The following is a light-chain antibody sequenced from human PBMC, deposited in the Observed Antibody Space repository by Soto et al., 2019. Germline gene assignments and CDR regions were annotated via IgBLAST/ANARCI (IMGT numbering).Light chain of an antibody. J-gene: IGKJ5*01. V-gene: IGKV1-33*01. CDR1: QNINNY. Sequence: DIQMTQSPSSLSASVGDRVTITCQASQNINNYLNWYQQEPGRAPKLLIYDASNLEAGVPSRFRGSGSGTDFTLTISSLQPEDFATYYCQQYDTLPLIFGQGTRLEIK. CDR3: QQYDTLPLI. CDR2: DAS.